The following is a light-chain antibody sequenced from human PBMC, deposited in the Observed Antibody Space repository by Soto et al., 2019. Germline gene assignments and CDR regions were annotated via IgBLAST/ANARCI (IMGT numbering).Light chain of an antibody. J-gene: IGLJ1*01. CDR3: QAWDSRTAVYV. CDR1: KLGDKF. V-gene: IGLV3-1*01. CDR2: EDK. Sequence: SYELTQPPSVSVSPGQTASITCSGDKLGDKFAYWYQQKPGQSPELVIYEDKKRPSGIPERFSGSNSGNTATLTISGTQAMDEADYHCQAWDSRTAVYVFGTGTKLTVL.